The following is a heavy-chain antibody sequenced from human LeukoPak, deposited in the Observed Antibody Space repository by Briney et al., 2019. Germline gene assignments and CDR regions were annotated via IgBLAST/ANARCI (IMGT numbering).Heavy chain of an antibody. J-gene: IGHJ4*02. CDR2: IYPGDSDT. D-gene: IGHD5-24*01. CDR3: ARWHKRWLQFAYYFDY. Sequence: GESLKISCKGSGFRFTSYWIGWVRQMPGKGLEWMGIIYPGDSDTRYSPSFQGQVTISADKSIGTTYLQWSSLKASDTAMYYCARWHKRWLQFAYYFDYWGQGTLVTVSS. V-gene: IGHV5-51*01. CDR1: GFRFTSYW.